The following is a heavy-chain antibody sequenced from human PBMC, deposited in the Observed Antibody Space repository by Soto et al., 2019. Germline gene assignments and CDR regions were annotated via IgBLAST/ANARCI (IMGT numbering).Heavy chain of an antibody. Sequence: GGSLRLSCAASGFSFGQYWMSWVRQAPGKGLEWVANIKQDGSEKYYVDSVKGRITISRDNAENSLYLQVNSLRAEDTAVYYCARVYGIDYGDHFDYWGQGNLVTVSS. V-gene: IGHV3-7*03. D-gene: IGHD4-17*01. CDR3: ARVYGIDYGDHFDY. CDR2: IKQDGSEK. CDR1: GFSFGQYW. J-gene: IGHJ4*02.